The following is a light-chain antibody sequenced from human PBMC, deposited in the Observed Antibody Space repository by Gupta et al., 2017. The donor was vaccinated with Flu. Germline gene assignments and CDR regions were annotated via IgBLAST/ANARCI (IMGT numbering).Light chain of an antibody. CDR2: GAS. CDR1: QSVSSS. V-gene: IGKV3-15*01. Sequence: RVMTQSPATLSVSPGERVTLSCRASQSVSSSLAGYQQKPGQAPRLLIYGASTRATGIPARFSGSGSGTEFTLTISSLQSEDFAVYYCQQYKNWPLTFGPGTKVDIK. J-gene: IGKJ3*01. CDR3: QQYKNWPLT.